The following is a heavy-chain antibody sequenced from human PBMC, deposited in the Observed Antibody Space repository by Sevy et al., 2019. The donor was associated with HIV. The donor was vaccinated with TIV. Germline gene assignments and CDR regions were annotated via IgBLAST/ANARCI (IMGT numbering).Heavy chain of an antibody. J-gene: IGHJ5*02. D-gene: IGHD2-15*01. Sequence: SETLSLTCTVSGGSISSYYWSWIRQPPGKGLEWIGYIYYSGSTNYNPSLKSRVTISVDTSKNQFSLKLSSVTAADTAVYYCARINRYCSGHICFTSYFDPWGQGTLVTASS. CDR2: IYYSGST. CDR1: GGSISSYY. V-gene: IGHV4-59*01. CDR3: ARINRYCSGHICFTSYFDP.